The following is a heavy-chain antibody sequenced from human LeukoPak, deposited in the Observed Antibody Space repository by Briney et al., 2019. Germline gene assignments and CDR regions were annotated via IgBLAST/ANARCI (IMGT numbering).Heavy chain of an antibody. V-gene: IGHV4-4*07. D-gene: IGHD1-26*01. J-gene: IGHJ5*02. CDR2: IYTSGST. CDR1: GGSISSYY. Sequence: SETLSLTCTVSGGSISSYYWSWIRQPAGKGLEWIGRIYTSGSTNYNPSPKSRVTMSVDTSKNQFSLKLSSVTAADTAVYYCARVYSGSYSRYNWFDPWGQGTLVTVSS. CDR3: ARVYSGSYSRYNWFDP.